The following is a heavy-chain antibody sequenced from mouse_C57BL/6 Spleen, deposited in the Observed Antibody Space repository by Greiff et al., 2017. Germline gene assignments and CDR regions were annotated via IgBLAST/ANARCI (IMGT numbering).Heavy chain of an antibody. CDR1: GFNIKDDY. CDR2: IDPENGDT. J-gene: IGHJ2*01. D-gene: IGHD2-3*01. Sequence: VQLQQSWAELVRPGASVKLSCTASGFNIKDDYMHWVKQRPEQGLEWIGWIDPENGDTEYASKFQGKAPIPADTSSNTAYLQLSSLTSEDTAVYYCTTGIYDGYYYLDYWGQGTTLTVSS. CDR3: TTGIYDGYYYLDY. V-gene: IGHV14-4*01.